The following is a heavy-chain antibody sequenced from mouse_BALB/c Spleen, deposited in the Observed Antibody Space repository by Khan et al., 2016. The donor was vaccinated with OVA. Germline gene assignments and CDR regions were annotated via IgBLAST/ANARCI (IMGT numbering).Heavy chain of an antibody. Sequence: EVQLVESGPGLVNPSQSLSLTCTVTGYSITSDYAWNWIRQFPGNKLEWMGYINYSGSTNYNPALKSRISITRDTSKNQFFLQLNSVTTVDTATYYCARDGSRYNYAMDYWGQGTSVTVSS. CDR1: GYSITSDYA. V-gene: IGHV3-2*02. CDR3: ARDGSRYNYAMDY. D-gene: IGHD2-3*01. CDR2: INYSGST. J-gene: IGHJ4*01.